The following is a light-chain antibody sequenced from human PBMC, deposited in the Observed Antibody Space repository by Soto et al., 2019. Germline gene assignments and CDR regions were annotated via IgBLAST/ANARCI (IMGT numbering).Light chain of an antibody. J-gene: IGLJ7*01. V-gene: IGLV1-47*01. CDR1: SSNIGSHY. Sequence: QSVLTQPPSASGTPGQSGTISCSGSSSNIGSHYVYWYQQLTGTAPKLLIYRNNQRPSGVPNRFSGSKSGTSASLAISGLRSEDEADYYCAAWDDSLSGFVFGGGTQLTVL. CDR2: RNN. CDR3: AAWDDSLSGFV.